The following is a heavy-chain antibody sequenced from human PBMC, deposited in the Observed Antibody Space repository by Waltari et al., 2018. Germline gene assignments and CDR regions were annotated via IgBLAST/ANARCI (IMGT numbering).Heavy chain of an antibody. Sequence: EVQLAESGGGLVQPGGSLRISCAASGFTVSNNYMSWVRQAPGKWLGWGPLFYSGGYTQYAYSVKGRFTISRANSKNTLSLQMNSLRVEDTAVYYFARHPRYDCPYWGQRTLFTVSS. CDR3: ARHPRYDCPY. J-gene: IGHJ4*02. CDR2: FYSGGYT. V-gene: IGHV3-66*02. CDR1: GFTVSNNY. D-gene: IGHD3-16*01.